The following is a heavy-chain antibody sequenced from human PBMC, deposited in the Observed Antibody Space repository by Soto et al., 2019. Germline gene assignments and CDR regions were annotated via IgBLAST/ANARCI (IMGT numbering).Heavy chain of an antibody. CDR3: ATEGRWLKSRYYFEQ. CDR2: IIPIFGTA. J-gene: IGHJ4*02. CDR1: VGTFSIYA. V-gene: IGHV1-69*01. Sequence: SVXGSFKSSVGTFSIYAIIFFLQAPGQGLEWMGGIIPIFGTANYAQKFQGRVTITADESTSTAYMELSSLRSEDTAVYYCATEGRWLKSRYYFEQWGQGPLVNV. D-gene: IGHD3-10*01.